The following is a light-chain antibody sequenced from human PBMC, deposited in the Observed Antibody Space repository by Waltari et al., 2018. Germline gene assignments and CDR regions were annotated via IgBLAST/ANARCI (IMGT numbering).Light chain of an antibody. CDR2: GAS. CDR3: QHNVRLPVS. Sequence: EIVLTQSPGTLSLSPGERATLSCRASQSVSRALVWYQQKPGQAPRLLIYGASTRATGVPDRFSGSGSGTDFSPTISRLESEDFAVYYCQHNVRLPVSFGQGTKVEIK. CDR1: QSVSRA. V-gene: IGKV3-20*01. J-gene: IGKJ1*01.